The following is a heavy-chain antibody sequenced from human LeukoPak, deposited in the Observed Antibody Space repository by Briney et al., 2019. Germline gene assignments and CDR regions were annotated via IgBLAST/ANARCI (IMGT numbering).Heavy chain of an antibody. CDR2: ISYDGSNK. CDR3: AREAMVRGVITFFDY. J-gene: IGHJ4*02. V-gene: IGHV3-30*04. CDR1: GFTFSSYT. Sequence: PGGSLRLSCAASGFTFSSYTMHWVRQAPGKRLEWVAVISYDGSNKYYADSVKGRFTISRDNSKNTLYLQMNSLRAEDTAVYYCAREAMVRGVITFFDYWGQGTLVTVSS. D-gene: IGHD3-10*01.